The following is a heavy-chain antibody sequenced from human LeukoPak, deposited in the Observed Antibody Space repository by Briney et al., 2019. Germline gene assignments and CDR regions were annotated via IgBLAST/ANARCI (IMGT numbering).Heavy chain of an antibody. V-gene: IGHV1-18*01. CDR1: GYTFTSYG. CDR2: ISAYNGNT. CDR3: ARSSPPDTVLPLFDP. D-gene: IGHD5-18*01. Sequence: ASVKVSCKASGYTFTSYGISWVRQAPGQGLEWMGWISAYNGNTNYAQKLQGRVTMTTDTSTSTAYMELRSLRSDDTAVYYCARSSPPDTVLPLFDPWGQGTLVTVSS. J-gene: IGHJ5*02.